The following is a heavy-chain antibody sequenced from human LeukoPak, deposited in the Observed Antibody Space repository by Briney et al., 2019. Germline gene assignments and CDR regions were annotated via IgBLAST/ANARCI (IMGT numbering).Heavy chain of an antibody. CDR3: ARDPSIAVAGRDWFDP. Sequence: ASVKVSCKASGGTFSSYGISWVRQAPGQGLEWMGWISAYNGNTNYAQKLQGRVTMTTDTSTSTAYMELRSLRSDDTAVYYCARDPSIAVAGRDWFDPWGQGTLVTVSS. V-gene: IGHV1-18*01. CDR2: ISAYNGNT. J-gene: IGHJ5*02. D-gene: IGHD6-19*01. CDR1: GGTFSSYG.